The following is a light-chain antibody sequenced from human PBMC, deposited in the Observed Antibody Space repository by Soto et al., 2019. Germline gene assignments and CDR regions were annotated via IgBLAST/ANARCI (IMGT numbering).Light chain of an antibody. J-gene: IGLJ3*02. CDR3: SSYTSSSTRV. CDR1: SSDVGGYNY. V-gene: IGLV2-14*01. CDR2: EVS. Sequence: QSALTQPASVSGSPGQSITISCTGTSSDVGGYNYVSWYQQHPGKAPKLMIYEVSNRPSGVSNRFSGSKSGSTASLTISGLQAEDEADYYCSSYTSSSTRVFGGGTKVTVL.